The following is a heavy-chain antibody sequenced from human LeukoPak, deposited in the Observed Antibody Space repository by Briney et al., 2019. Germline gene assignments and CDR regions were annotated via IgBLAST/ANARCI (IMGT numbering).Heavy chain of an antibody. Sequence: GGSLRLSCAASGFTFSSYWMHWVRQAPGKGLVWVSRINSGGSSTSYADSVKGRFTISRDNAKNSLYLQMNSLRAEDTAVYYCAELGITMIGGVWGKGTTVTISS. J-gene: IGHJ6*04. CDR1: GFTFSSYW. V-gene: IGHV3-74*01. CDR3: AELGITMIGGV. CDR2: INSGGSST. D-gene: IGHD3-10*02.